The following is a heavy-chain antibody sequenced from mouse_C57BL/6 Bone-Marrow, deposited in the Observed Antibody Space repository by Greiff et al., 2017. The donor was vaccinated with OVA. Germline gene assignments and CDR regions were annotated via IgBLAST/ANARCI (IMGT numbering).Heavy chain of an antibody. CDR2: INPNNGGT. V-gene: IGHV1-26*01. D-gene: IGHD2-3*01. CDR1: GYTFTDYY. J-gene: IGHJ3*01. CDR3: ARVGYFPFAY. Sequence: VQLKQSGPELVKPGASVKISCKASGYTFTDYYMNWVKQSHGKSLEWIGDINPNNGGTSYNQKFKGKATLTVDKSSSTAYMELRSLTSEDSAVYYCARVGYFPFAYWGQGTLVTVSA.